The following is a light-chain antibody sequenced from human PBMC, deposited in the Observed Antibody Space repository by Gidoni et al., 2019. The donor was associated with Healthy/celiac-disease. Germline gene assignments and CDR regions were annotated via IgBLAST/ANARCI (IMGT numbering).Light chain of an antibody. Sequence: EIVLTQSPATLSLSPGERATLSCRASQSVSSYLAWYQQKPGQAHRLLIYDASNRATGIPARFSGSGSGTDFTLTISSLEPEDFVVYYCQQRSNWPPTLTFGGGTKVEIK. V-gene: IGKV3-11*01. J-gene: IGKJ4*01. CDR2: DAS. CDR1: QSVSSY. CDR3: QQRSNWPPTLT.